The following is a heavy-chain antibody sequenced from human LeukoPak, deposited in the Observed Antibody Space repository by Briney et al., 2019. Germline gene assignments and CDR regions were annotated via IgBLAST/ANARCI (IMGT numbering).Heavy chain of an antibody. CDR2: IYYSGST. CDR1: GGSISSGDYY. V-gene: IGHV4-30-4*01. D-gene: IGHD3-22*01. J-gene: IGHJ3*02. CDR3: ARGGNYYDSSGAFFSLAFDI. Sequence: PSETLSLTCTVSGGSISSGDYYWSWIRQPPGKGLEWIGYIYYSGSTYYNPSLKSRVTISVDTSKNQFSLKLSSVTAADTAVYYCARGGNYYDSSGAFFSLAFDIWGQGTMVTVSS.